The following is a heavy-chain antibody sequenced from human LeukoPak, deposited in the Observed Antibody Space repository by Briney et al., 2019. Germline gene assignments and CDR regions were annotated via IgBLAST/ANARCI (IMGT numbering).Heavy chain of an antibody. CDR3: ARILHYYYGMDV. CDR2: VYYRGST. V-gene: IGHV4-39*01. Sequence: SETLSLTCTVSGDSISSGTYSWSWIPQPPGKGLEWIGSVYYRGSTYYNPSLRSRLTISVDTSKNQFSLKLSSVTAADTAVYYCARILHYYYGMDVWGQGTTVTVSS. CDR1: GDSISSGTYS. J-gene: IGHJ6*02. D-gene: IGHD2-15*01.